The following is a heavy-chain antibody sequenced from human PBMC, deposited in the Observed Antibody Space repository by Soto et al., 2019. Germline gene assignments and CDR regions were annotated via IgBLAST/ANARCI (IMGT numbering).Heavy chain of an antibody. CDR2: VDGDGTGT. CDR3: GTVFEY. J-gene: IGHJ4*02. Sequence: EVQLVESGGGLVQPGGSLRLPFEAPGFIFRNYWMHWVRQVPGKGLVWVSRVDGDGTGTSYADSVKGRFTISRDNAKNTVYLQMNSLRAEDTAVYYCGTVFEYWGQGAQVTVSS. V-gene: IGHV3-74*01. CDR1: GFIFRNYW.